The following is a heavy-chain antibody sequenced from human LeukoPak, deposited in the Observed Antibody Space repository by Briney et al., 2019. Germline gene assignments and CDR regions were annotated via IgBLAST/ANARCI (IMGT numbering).Heavy chain of an antibody. CDR2: IGSGGGT. CDR1: GFXFSSYA. J-gene: IGHJ4*02. CDR3: AHISSSWPDY. D-gene: IGHD6-13*01. Sequence: PGGSLRLSCAASGFXFSSYAMSWVRQAPGKGLEWVSAIGSGGGTYYADSVKGRFTISRDNSKNTLYLQMNSLRAEDTAVYYCAHISSSWPDYWGQGTLVTVSS. V-gene: IGHV3-23*01.